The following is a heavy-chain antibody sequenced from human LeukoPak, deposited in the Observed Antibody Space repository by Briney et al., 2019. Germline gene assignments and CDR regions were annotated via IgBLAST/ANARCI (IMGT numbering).Heavy chain of an antibody. V-gene: IGHV3-9*01. CDR2: ISWNSGSI. Sequence: GGSLRLSCAASGFTFDDYAMHWVRQAPGKGLEGVSGISWNSGSIGYADSVKGRFTISRDNAKNSLYLQMNSLRAEDTALYYCAKASIAAAGNTDFDYWGQGTLVTVSS. CDR3: AKASIAAAGNTDFDY. J-gene: IGHJ4*02. D-gene: IGHD6-13*01. CDR1: GFTFDDYA.